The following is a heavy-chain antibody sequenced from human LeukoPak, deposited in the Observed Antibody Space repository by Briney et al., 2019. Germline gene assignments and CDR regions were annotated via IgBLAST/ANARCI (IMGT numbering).Heavy chain of an antibody. J-gene: IGHJ4*01. Sequence: GGSLRLSCAASGFTFSSYNMNWVRQAPGKGLEWVSGISWNSGSIGYADSVKGRFTISRDNAKNSLYLQMNSLRAEDTAVYYCAIKSSIAASKNWGQGTLVTVSS. CDR2: ISWNSGSI. V-gene: IGHV3-48*04. CDR3: AIKSSIAASKN. CDR1: GFTFSSYN. D-gene: IGHD6-25*01.